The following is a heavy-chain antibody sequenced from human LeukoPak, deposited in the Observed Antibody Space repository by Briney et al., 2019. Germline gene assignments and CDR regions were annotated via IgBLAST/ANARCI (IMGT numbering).Heavy chain of an antibody. CDR2: INQDGSDK. J-gene: IGHJ5*02. CDR1: AFTFSSSW. D-gene: IGHD6-13*01. Sequence: GGSLKLSCAASAFTFSSSWMSWVRQAPGKGLERVANINQDGSDKYYVDSVKGRFTISRENAKTSLYLQMNSLRAEDTAVYYCAREPAAGQGDWFDPWGQGTLVTVSS. CDR3: AREPAAGQGDWFDP. V-gene: IGHV3-7*05.